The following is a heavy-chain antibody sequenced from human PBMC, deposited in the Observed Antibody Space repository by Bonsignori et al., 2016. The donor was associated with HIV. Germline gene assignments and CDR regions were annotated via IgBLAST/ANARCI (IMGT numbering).Heavy chain of an antibody. V-gene: IGHV3-48*03. D-gene: IGHD2-2*01. Sequence: WIRQPPGKGLEWVSYISSSGSSMSYADSVKGRFTISRDNAKNSLYLQMNSLRAEDTALYYCARDPRRGPAIDTFDLWGQGTMVTVSS. CDR3: ARDPRRGPAIDTFDL. CDR2: ISSSGSSM. J-gene: IGHJ3*01.